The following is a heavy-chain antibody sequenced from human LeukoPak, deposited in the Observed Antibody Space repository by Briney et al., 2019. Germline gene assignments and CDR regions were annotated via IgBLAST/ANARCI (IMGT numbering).Heavy chain of an antibody. CDR2: TYYGGST. CDR1: GGSISRSSYY. CDR3: ARHQWLESNWFEP. J-gene: IGHJ5*02. V-gene: IGHV4-39*01. Sequence: SSETLSLTCTVSGGSISRSSYYWGWIRQPPGKGLEWIGSTYYGGSTYYSPSLKSRVTISVDTSKTHFSLRLSSVTAADTAMYYCARHQWLESNWFEPWGQGTLVTVSS. D-gene: IGHD6-19*01.